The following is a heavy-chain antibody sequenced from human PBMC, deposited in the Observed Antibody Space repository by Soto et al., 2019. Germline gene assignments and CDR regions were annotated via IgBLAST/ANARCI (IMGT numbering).Heavy chain of an antibody. D-gene: IGHD7-27*01. V-gene: IGHV3-66*01. CDR1: GIPVSRNY. J-gene: IGHJ3*02. CDR3: ATGALPEEFDAFDI. CDR2: IYRNDKT. Sequence: GGSLRLSCASSGIPVSRNYMTWVRQAPGKGLDWVSVIYRNDKTYYADSVKGRFTISRDDFKNTLYLQMNSLRAEDTAVYYCATGALPEEFDAFDIWGQGTMVTV.